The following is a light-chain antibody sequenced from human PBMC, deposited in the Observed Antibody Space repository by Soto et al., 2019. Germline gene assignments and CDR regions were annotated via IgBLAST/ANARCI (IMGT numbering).Light chain of an antibody. V-gene: IGKV1-5*01. CDR3: QQYRGT. CDR2: DAS. J-gene: IGKJ1*01. Sequence: DIQMTQSPSTLSASVGDRVTITCRASQSISSWLAWYQQKPGKAPKLLIYDASSLESGVPSRFSGSGSGTDFTLTLSSLQPDDFATYYSQQYRGTFGQGTKVEIK. CDR1: QSISSW.